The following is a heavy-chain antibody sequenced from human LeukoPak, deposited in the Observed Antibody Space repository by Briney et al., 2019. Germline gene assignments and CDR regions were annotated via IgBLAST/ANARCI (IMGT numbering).Heavy chain of an antibody. CDR2: ISGSGGST. CDR1: GFTFSSYA. Sequence: PGGSLRLSCAASGFTFSSYAMSWVRQAPGKGLEWVSAISGSGGSTYYADSVKGRFTISRDNSKNTLYLQMNSLRAEDTAGYYCAKDGTRKHLWLVPVGAFDVWGQGTMVTVSS. J-gene: IGHJ3*01. D-gene: IGHD5-18*01. V-gene: IGHV3-23*01. CDR3: AKDGTRKHLWLVPVGAFDV.